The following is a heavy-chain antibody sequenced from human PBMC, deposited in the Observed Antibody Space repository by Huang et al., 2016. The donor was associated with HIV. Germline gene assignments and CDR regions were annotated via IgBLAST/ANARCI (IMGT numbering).Heavy chain of an antibody. J-gene: IGHJ4*02. CDR2: SRPHSGKT. D-gene: IGHD6-19*01. V-gene: IGHV1-18*04. Sequence: HVQLVQSGADVKKPGASVKVSCKASGYTFDSYGINWVRQAPGQGLEWMGWSRPHSGKTNHAQKLQGRVTMTTDTTTSTAYMELRILTSDDTAVYYCARDATGYGTGWSTEFDYWGQGTLVTVSS. CDR3: ARDATGYGTGWSTEFDY. CDR1: GYTFDSYG.